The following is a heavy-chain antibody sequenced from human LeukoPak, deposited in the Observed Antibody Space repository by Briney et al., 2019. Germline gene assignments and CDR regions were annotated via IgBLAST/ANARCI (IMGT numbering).Heavy chain of an antibody. CDR1: GGSISSYY. J-gene: IGHJ4*02. CDR2: IYTSGST. CDR3: ARDSGDSSGYNYLFDY. V-gene: IGHV4-4*07. D-gene: IGHD3-22*01. Sequence: SETLSLTCTVSGGSISSYYWSWIRQPAGKGLEWIGRIYTSGSTNYNPSLKSRVTMSVDTSKNQFSLKLSSVTAADTAVYYCARDSGDSSGYNYLFDYWGQGTLVTVSS.